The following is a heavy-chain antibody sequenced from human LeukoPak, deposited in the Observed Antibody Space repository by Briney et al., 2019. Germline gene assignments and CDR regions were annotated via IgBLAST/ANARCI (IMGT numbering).Heavy chain of an antibody. J-gene: IGHJ5*01. CDR2: IRYDGSNK. V-gene: IGHV3-30*02. CDR3: AKVYEYGDNDWFDS. D-gene: IGHD4-17*01. Sequence: GGSLRLSCGASGFTFSSYGMHWVRQAPDKGLEWEAFIRYDGSNKNYADSVKGRFTISRDNSKNTLYLQMNSLRAEDTAVYYCAKVYEYGDNDWFDSWGQGTLVTVS. CDR1: GFTFSSYG.